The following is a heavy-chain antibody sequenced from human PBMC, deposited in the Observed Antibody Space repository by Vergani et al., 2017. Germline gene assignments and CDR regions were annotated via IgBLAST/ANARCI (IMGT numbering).Heavy chain of an antibody. CDR2: IYYSGST. D-gene: IGHD3-16*01. CDR3: AGLAPRGGDY. V-gene: IGHV4-59*01. CDR1: GGSISSYY. J-gene: IGHJ4*02. Sequence: QVQLQESGPGLVKPSQTLSLTCTVSGGSISSYYWSWIRPPPGKGLEWIGYIYYSGSTNYNPSLKSRVTISVDTSKNQFSLKLSSVTAADTAVYYCAGLAPRGGDYWGQGTLVTVSS.